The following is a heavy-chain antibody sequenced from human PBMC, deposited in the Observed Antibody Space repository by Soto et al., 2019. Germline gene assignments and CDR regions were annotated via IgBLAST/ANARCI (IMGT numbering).Heavy chain of an antibody. CDR2: MNPNSGTT. D-gene: IGHD2-8*02. V-gene: IGHV1-8*01. Sequence: QVQLVQSGAEVKKPGASVKVSCKASGYTFTSYDFNWVRQATGQGLEWLGWMNPNSGTTGYAQRFKGGATMTRKTAISTAYMELSSLRSEDTAMYYCARVACTGGRCYYDYWGQGTLVTVSS. CDR3: ARVACTGGRCYYDY. CDR1: GYTFTSYD. J-gene: IGHJ4*02.